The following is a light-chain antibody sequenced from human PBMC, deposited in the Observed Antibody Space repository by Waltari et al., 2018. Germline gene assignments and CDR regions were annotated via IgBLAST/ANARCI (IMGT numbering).Light chain of an antibody. CDR2: SAT. CDR1: QTVSTY. J-gene: IGKJ1*01. CDR3: QQRSNWPRT. Sequence: EFVLTQSPDTLSLSPGERATLSCTASQTVSTYLAWYQQKPGQAPRLLIDSATYRATGVPARFSGSGSGTDFTLTISSLEPEDFAVYYCQQRSNWPRTFGQGTKVEIK. V-gene: IGKV3-11*01.